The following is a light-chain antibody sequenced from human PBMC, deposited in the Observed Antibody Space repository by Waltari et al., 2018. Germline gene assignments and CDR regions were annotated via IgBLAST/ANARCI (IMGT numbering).Light chain of an antibody. Sequence: DIQMTQSPSSLSASVGDSVTIPCRASQTVSSDLHWYQQRPGKAPKLLIYSASTLQSGVPSRFSGRGSGTDFTLTISNLQPEDFATYFCQQNYVTPFTFGLGTKLEIK. CDR2: SAS. CDR3: QQNYVTPFT. CDR1: QTVSSD. V-gene: IGKV1-39*01. J-gene: IGKJ2*01.